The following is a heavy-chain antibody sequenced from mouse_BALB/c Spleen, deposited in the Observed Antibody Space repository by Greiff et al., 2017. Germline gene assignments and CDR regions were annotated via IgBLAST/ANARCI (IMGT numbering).Heavy chain of an antibody. CDR1: GYTFTSYT. CDR3: ARGFYDGYLAY. V-gene: IGHV1-4*01. CDR2: INPSSGYT. D-gene: IGHD2-3*01. J-gene: IGHJ3*01. Sequence: QVQLQQSGAELARPGASVKMSYKASGYTFTSYTMHWVKQRPGQGLEWIGYINPSSGYTNYNQKFKDKATLTADKSSSTAYMQLSSLTSEDSAVYYCARGFYDGYLAYGGQGTLVTVSA.